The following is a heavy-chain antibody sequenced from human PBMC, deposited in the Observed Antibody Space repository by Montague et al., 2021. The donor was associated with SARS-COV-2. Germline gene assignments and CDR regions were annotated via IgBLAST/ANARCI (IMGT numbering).Heavy chain of an antibody. CDR3: AREGQLAQRVEPIAQKIHYYYGMDV. V-gene: IGHV4-34*01. CDR2: INHSGST. CDR1: GGSFSGYY. D-gene: IGHD6-13*01. J-gene: IGHJ6*02. Sequence: SETLSLTCAVYGGSFSGYYWSWIRQPPGKGLEWIGEINHSGSTNYNPSLKSRVTISVDTSKNQFSLKLSSVTAADTAVYYCAREGQLAQRVEPIAQKIHYYYGMDVWGQGTTVTVSS.